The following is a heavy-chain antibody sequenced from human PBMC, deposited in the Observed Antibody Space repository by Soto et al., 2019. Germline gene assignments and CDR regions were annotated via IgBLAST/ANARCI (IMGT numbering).Heavy chain of an antibody. CDR2: INPATGAA. Sequence: QLHLVQSGAVVKKPGASVTVSCSASGYPVTAYYMHWVRQAPGRGLEWMGGINPATGAAKYTQTFQGRVNMTRDTSTSTVFMELSGLKSGDTAVFYWARGGGVGVAGSAAFDMWGQGTLVTVSS. CDR1: GYPVTAYY. CDR3: ARGGGVGVAGSAAFDM. D-gene: IGHD3-3*01. J-gene: IGHJ3*02. V-gene: IGHV1-2*02.